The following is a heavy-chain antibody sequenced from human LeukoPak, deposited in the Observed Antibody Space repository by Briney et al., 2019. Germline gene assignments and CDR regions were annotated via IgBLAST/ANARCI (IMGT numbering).Heavy chain of an antibody. V-gene: IGHV3-48*01. CDR2: ISSNGSTI. CDR3: ARGPKTSFDY. J-gene: IGHJ4*02. CDR1: ALTFSDYS. Sequence: PGGSLRLSCAASALTFSDYSMNWVRQAPGKGLEWISYISSNGSTIYYAASVKGRFTISRDSAKNLLYLQMNGLRAEDTAIYYCARGPKTSFDYWGQGTLVTVSS.